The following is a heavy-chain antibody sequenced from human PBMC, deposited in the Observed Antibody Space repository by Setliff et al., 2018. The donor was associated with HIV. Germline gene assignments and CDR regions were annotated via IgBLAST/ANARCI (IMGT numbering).Heavy chain of an antibody. V-gene: IGHV4-4*07. Sequence: KTSETLSLTCTVSGGSISAYFWTWIRQPAGKGLEWIGRIYSGGSTNYNPSLNSRVTMSVDTSRNQFSLNLRSVTAADTAVYYCARGARYAYYYDGSGYYRHFDYWSQGTLVTVSS. CDR3: ARGARYAYYYDGSGYYRHFDY. D-gene: IGHD3-22*01. CDR1: GGSISAYF. J-gene: IGHJ4*02. CDR2: IYSGGST.